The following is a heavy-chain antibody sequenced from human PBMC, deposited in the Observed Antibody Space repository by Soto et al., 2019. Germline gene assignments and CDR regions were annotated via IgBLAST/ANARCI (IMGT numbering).Heavy chain of an antibody. CDR2: IISDGGST. CDR1: GFIFSNYW. Sequence: GGSLRLSCAASGFIFSNYWMHWVRQAPGKGLVWVSRIISDGGSTDYADSVKGRFTSSRDNAKSTLYLQMNSLTAEDTAVYYCARGFLEPRDWGLGTLVTVSS. V-gene: IGHV3-74*01. CDR3: ARGFLEPRD. D-gene: IGHD3-3*01. J-gene: IGHJ4*02.